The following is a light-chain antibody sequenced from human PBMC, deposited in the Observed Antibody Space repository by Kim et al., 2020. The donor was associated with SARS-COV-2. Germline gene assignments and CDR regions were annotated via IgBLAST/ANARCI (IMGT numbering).Light chain of an antibody. Sequence: PGERATLSFRASQSISNSYLAWYQQKPGQAPRLVLYGASSRATGIPDRFTGSGSGTDFTLTIRRLEPEDFAVYYCQQYGSSPRTFGQGTKVDIK. CDR1: QSISNSY. CDR3: QQYGSSPRT. CDR2: GAS. V-gene: IGKV3-20*01. J-gene: IGKJ1*01.